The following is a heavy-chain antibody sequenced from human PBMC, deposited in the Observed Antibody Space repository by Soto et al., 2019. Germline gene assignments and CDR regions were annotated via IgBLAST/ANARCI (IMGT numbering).Heavy chain of an antibody. CDR3: ARGWGGVFDI. CDR2: IYYSGST. Sequence: QVQLQESGPGLVKPSETLSLTCTVSGGSISSYYWNWIRQPPGKGLEWIGYIYYSGSTNYNPSLKSRVTRSVDTSRNQFYLKLSSVTAADAAVYYCARGWGGVFDIWCQGTMVTVSS. V-gene: IGHV4-59*08. D-gene: IGHD1-26*01. J-gene: IGHJ3*02. CDR1: GGSISSYY.